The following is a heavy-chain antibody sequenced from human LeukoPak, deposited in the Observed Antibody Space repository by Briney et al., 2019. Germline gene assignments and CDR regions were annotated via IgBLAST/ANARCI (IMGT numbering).Heavy chain of an antibody. D-gene: IGHD2-2*01. J-gene: IGHJ5*02. CDR1: GGSFSGYY. CDR2: INHSGST. CDR3: ARKLGYCSSTSCFSNWLDP. V-gene: IGHV4-34*01. Sequence: PSETLSLTCAVYGGSFSGYYWSWIRQPPGKGLEWIGEINHSGSTNYNPSLKSRVTISVDTSKNQFSLKLSSVTAADTAVYYCARKLGYCSSTSCFSNWLDPWGQGTLVTVSS.